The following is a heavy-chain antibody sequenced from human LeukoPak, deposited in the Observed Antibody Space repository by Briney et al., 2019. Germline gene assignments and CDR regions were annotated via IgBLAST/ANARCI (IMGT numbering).Heavy chain of an antibody. CDR2: MNPNSGNT. J-gene: IGHJ6*02. V-gene: IGHV1-8*01. Sequence: ASVKVSCKASGYTFTSYDINWVRQATGQGLEWMGWMNPNSGNTGYAQKFQGRVTMTRNTSISTAYMELSSLRSEDTAVYYCARSDAITMIVVVTFYYYYGMDVWGPGTTVTVSS. CDR3: ARSDAITMIVVVTFYYYYGMDV. D-gene: IGHD3-22*01. CDR1: GYTFTSYD.